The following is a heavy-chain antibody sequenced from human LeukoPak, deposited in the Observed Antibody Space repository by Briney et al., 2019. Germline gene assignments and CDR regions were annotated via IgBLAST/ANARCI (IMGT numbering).Heavy chain of an antibody. J-gene: IGHJ3*02. CDR1: GESFSGYY. V-gene: IGHV4-34*01. CDR2: IKHSGST. D-gene: IGHD3-10*01. CDR3: ARLPITMVRGVIILDAFDI. Sequence: SETLSLTCGVYGESFSGYYWTWIRQPPGKGLEWIGEIKHSGSTYYNPSLKSRVTISVDTSKNQFSLKLSSVTAADTAVYYCARLPITMVRGVIILDAFDIWGQGTMVTVSS.